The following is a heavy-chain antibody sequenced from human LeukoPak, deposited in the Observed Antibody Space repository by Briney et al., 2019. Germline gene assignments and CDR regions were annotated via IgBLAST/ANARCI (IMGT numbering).Heavy chain of an antibody. CDR1: GGSFSGYY. V-gene: IGHV4-34*01. D-gene: IGHD3-9*01. CDR2: IYYSGST. CDR3: ARTSRYYDILTGYTLYYFDY. J-gene: IGHJ4*02. Sequence: SETLSLTCAVYGGSFSGYYWSWIRQPPGKWLEWIGSIYYSGSTYYNPSLKSRVTISVDTSKNQFSLKLSSVTAADTAVYYCARTSRYYDILTGYTLYYFDYWGQGTLVTVSS.